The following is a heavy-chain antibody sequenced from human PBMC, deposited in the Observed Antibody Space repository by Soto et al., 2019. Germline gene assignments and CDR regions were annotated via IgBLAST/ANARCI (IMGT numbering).Heavy chain of an antibody. V-gene: IGHV4-59*01. D-gene: IGHD3-10*01. CDR3: ARDFRDYRWRYFDY. CDR1: GGSISSYY. J-gene: IGHJ4*02. CDR2: IYYSGST. Sequence: QVQLQESGPGLVKPSETLSLTCTVSGGSISSYYWSWIRQPPGKGLEWIGYIYYSGSTNYNPSLKSRVTISVDTSKNQFSLKLSSVTAADTAVYYCARDFRDYRWRYFDYWGQGTLVTVSS.